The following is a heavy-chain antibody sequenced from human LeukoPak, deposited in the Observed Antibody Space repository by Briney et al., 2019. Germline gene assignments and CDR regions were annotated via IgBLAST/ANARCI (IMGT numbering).Heavy chain of an antibody. J-gene: IGHJ4*02. V-gene: IGHV4-59*02. CDR2: IYYSGST. CDR3: ARDFGSGWYYFDY. D-gene: IGHD6-19*01. Sequence: SSETLSLTCTVSGGSVSSYYWSWIRQPPGKGLEWIGYIYYSGSTNYNPSLKSRVTISVDTSKNQFSLKLSSVTAADTAVYYCARDFGSGWYYFDYWGQGTLVTVSS. CDR1: GGSVSSYY.